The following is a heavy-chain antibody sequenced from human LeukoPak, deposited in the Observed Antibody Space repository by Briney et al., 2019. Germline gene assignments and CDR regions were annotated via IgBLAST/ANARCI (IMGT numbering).Heavy chain of an antibody. Sequence: GGSLRLSCAASGFTFDDYTMHWVRHAPGKGLEWVSLISWDGGSTYYADSVKGRFTISRDNSKNSLYLQMNSLRTEDTALYYCAKDGDGYNPPFDYWGQGTLVTVSS. D-gene: IGHD5-24*01. J-gene: IGHJ4*02. CDR3: AKDGDGYNPPFDY. V-gene: IGHV3-43*01. CDR2: ISWDGGST. CDR1: GFTFDDYT.